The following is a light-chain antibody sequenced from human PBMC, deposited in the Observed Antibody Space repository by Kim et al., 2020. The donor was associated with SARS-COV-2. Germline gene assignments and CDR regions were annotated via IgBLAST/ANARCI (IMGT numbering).Light chain of an antibody. Sequence: GQNVTISCSGSSSNIGNNYVSWYQQLPGTAPKLLIYDNNKRPSGIPGRFSGSKSDTSATLGITGLQTGDEADYYCGTWDSGLSAEVFGGGTQLTVL. CDR2: DNN. CDR1: SSNIGNNY. CDR3: GTWDSGLSAEV. V-gene: IGLV1-51*01. J-gene: IGLJ3*02.